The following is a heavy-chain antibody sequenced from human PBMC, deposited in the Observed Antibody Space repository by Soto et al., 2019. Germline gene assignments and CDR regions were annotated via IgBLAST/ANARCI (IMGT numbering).Heavy chain of an antibody. J-gene: IGHJ6*02. CDR2: TRSNGEHT. Sequence: GGSLRLSCAGSGFMFSSFAMTWVRQAPGKGLEWVSTTRSNGEHTYYADSVKGRFTVSRDNSKNTLFLEMSSLRAEDSAIYYCAKDSKSVSVSAARVDGMDVWGQGTTVTVSS. V-gene: IGHV3-23*01. D-gene: IGHD2-2*01. CDR3: AKDSKSVSVSAARVDGMDV. CDR1: GFMFSSFA.